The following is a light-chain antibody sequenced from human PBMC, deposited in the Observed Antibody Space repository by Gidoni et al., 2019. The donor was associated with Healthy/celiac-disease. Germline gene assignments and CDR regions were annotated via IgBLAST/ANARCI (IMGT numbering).Light chain of an antibody. J-gene: IGLJ3*02. CDR3: QAWDSSTGV. CDR1: KLGDKY. Sequence: SYELTQQPSLSGSPGQTASITCSGDKLGDKYACWYQQKPGQSPVLVIYQDSKRPSGIPERFSGSNSGNTATLTISGTQAMDEADYYCQAWDSSTGVFGGGTKLTVL. V-gene: IGLV3-1*01. CDR2: QDS.